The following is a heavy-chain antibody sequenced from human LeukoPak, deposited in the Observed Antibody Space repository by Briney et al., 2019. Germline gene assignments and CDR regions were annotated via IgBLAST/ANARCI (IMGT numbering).Heavy chain of an antibody. CDR3: ARRGGNTNFDY. CDR1: GGTFSSYA. Sequence: ASVKVSCKASGGTFSSYAISWVRQAPGQGLEWMGGIIPIFGTANYAQKFQGRVTITADESTSTAYMELSSLRSEDMAVYYCARRGGNTNFDYWGQGTLVTVSS. CDR2: IIPIFGTA. J-gene: IGHJ4*02. D-gene: IGHD1-26*01. V-gene: IGHV1-69*13.